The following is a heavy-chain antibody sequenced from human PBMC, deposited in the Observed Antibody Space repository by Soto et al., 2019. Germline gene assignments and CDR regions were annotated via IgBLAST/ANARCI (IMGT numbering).Heavy chain of an antibody. CDR2: IKSKSVGGTT. CDR3: TKYATQSFCDGGPCYSVQTNINDS. Sequence: EVQLVESGGGLVKPGGSLTLSCAASGFSFSNVWMSWVRQAPGKGLEWVGHIKSKSVGGTTDYTAPVKGRFTISRDDSRDTLYLQMDSLKTEDTAGYYCTKYATQSFCDGGPCYSVQTNINDSWGQGILVTVSS. D-gene: IGHD2-15*01. V-gene: IGHV3-15*01. J-gene: IGHJ4*02. CDR1: GFSFSNVW.